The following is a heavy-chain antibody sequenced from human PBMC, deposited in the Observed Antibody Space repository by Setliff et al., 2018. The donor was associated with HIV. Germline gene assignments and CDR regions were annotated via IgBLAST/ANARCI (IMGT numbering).Heavy chain of an antibody. D-gene: IGHD1-1*01. V-gene: IGHV3-53*01. J-gene: IGHJ6*03. Sequence: GGSLRLSCVVSGFTVSSNYMSWVRQAPGKGLEWVSVIYSGGSTYYADSVQGRFTISRHNSKNTLYLQMNSLRDGDTALYYCVATGTLFYLYRDIWGKGTTVTVSS. CDR2: IYSGGST. CDR3: VATGTLFYLYRDI. CDR1: GFTVSSNY.